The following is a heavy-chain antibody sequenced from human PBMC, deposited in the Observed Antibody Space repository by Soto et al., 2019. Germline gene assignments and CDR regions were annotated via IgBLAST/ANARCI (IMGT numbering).Heavy chain of an antibody. D-gene: IGHD3-10*01. CDR1: GYTFTSYY. V-gene: IGHV1-46*01. CDR2: INPSGGST. CDR3: ARDSGFGEPPYY. Sequence: ASVKVSCKASGYTFTSYYIHWVRQAPGQGLEWMGIINPSGGSTSYAQKFQGRVTMTRDTSTSTVYMELSSLRSEDTAVYYCARDSGFGEPPYYWGQGTLVTVSS. J-gene: IGHJ4*02.